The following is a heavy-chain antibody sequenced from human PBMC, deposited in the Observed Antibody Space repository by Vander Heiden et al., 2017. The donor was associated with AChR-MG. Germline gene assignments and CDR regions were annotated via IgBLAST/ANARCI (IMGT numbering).Heavy chain of an antibody. CDR3: ARTDFGDSTLDY. Sequence: QLQLQESGPGLVKPSETLSLTCTVPGGSISSHYWSWIRQPPGKGPEWLGYIYYSGSTEYNPSLKSRVTLSVDTSKNQFSLKLTSVTAADTAVYYCARTDFGDSTLDYWGQGTLVTVSS. J-gene: IGHJ4*02. CDR2: IYYSGST. D-gene: IGHD4-17*01. CDR1: GGSISSHY. V-gene: IGHV4-59*11.